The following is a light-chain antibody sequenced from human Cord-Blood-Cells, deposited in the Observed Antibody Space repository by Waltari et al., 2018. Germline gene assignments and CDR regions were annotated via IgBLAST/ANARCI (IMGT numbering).Light chain of an antibody. CDR3: GTWDSSLSVV. CDR1: SSNIGNNY. J-gene: IGLJ2*01. Sequence: QSVLTQPPSVSAAPGQKVTISCSGSSSNIGNNYVSWYQQLPGTAPKLLIYDNNKRPSGIPDRFSGSKSGTSATVGITGLQTGDEADYYCGTWDSSLSVVFGGGTKLTVL. CDR2: DNN. V-gene: IGLV1-51*01.